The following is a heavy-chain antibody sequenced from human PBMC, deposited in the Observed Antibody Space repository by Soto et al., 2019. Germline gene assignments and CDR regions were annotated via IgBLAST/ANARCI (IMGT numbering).Heavy chain of an antibody. CDR2: ISGSGGST. V-gene: IGHV3-23*01. CDR3: AKDLSQGLASGRHYGDSLYNWFDP. Sequence: PWGSLRLSCAASGFTFSSYAMSWVRQAPGKGLEWVSAISGSGGSTYYADSVKGRFTISRDNSKNTLYLQMNSLRAEDTAVYYCAKDLSQGLASGRHYGDSLYNWFDPWGQGTLVTVSS. CDR1: GFTFSSYA. J-gene: IGHJ5*02. D-gene: IGHD4-17*01.